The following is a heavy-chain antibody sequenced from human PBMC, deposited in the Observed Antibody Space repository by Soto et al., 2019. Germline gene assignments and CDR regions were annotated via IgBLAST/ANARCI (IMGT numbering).Heavy chain of an antibody. CDR3: ARDKITMIVVHWYFDL. CDR2: IKSKTDGGTT. D-gene: IGHD3-22*01. Sequence: EVQLVESGGGLVKPGGSLRLSCAASGFTFSNAWMSWVRQAPGKGLEWVGRIKSKTDGGTTDYAAPVKGRFTISRDNAKNSLYLQMNSLRAEDTAVYYCARDKITMIVVHWYFDLWGRGTLVTVSS. J-gene: IGHJ2*01. V-gene: IGHV3-15*01. CDR1: GFTFSNAW.